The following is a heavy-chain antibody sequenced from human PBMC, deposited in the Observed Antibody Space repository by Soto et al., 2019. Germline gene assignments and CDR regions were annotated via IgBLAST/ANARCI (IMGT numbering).Heavy chain of an antibody. D-gene: IGHD4-17*01. CDR2: ISAYNGNT. Sequence: ASVKVSCKASGYTFTSYGISWVRQAPGQGLEWMGWISAYNGNTNYAQKLQGRVTMTTDTSTSTAYMELRSLRSDDTAVYYCARVDYGDSLAYYYYGMDVWGQGTTVTVSS. CDR1: GYTFTSYG. CDR3: ARVDYGDSLAYYYYGMDV. J-gene: IGHJ6*02. V-gene: IGHV1-18*01.